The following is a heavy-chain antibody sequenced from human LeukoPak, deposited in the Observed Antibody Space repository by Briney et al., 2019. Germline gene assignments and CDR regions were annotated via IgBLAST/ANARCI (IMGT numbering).Heavy chain of an antibody. V-gene: IGHV3-48*01. CDR2: ITGSTTTI. Sequence: AGSLRLSCSAYGFTFNTYSINWIRQPPGKGLEWVSYITGSTTTIYYSDSVKGRFTVSRDNAKVSVYLQMNSLTAEATAVYYCARVRSSTVSILYMDVWGKGTTVTVSS. J-gene: IGHJ6*03. CDR3: ARVRSSTVSILYMDV. D-gene: IGHD4-17*01. CDR1: GFTFNTYS.